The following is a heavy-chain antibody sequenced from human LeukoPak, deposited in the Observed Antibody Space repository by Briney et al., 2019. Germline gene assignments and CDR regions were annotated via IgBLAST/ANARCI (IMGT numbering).Heavy chain of an antibody. CDR2: IYPGDSDT. CDR1: GYSFTSYW. D-gene: IGHD3-22*01. CDR3: ARHKGGDSSGYYYYGMDV. Sequence: GESLKISCKGSGYSFTSYWIGWVCQMPGKGLEWMGIIYPGDSDTRYSPSFQGQVTISADKSISTAYLQWSSLKASDTAMYYCARHKGGDSSGYYYYGMDVWGQGTTVTVSS. V-gene: IGHV5-51*01. J-gene: IGHJ6*02.